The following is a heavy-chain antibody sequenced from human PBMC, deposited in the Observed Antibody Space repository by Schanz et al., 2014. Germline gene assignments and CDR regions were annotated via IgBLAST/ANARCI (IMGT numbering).Heavy chain of an antibody. CDR2: ILGLASTT. Sequence: EVQLLESGGGLAQPGGSLRLSCAASGFTFSTSAMSWVRQVPGKGLEWVSAILGLASTTYYADSVKGRFTISRDNSKNLLYLQMNSLRAEDTAVYYCAKAADWPVTRFDPWGQGTLVTVSS. CDR1: GFTFSTSA. J-gene: IGHJ5*02. CDR3: AKAADWPVTRFDP. V-gene: IGHV3-23*01. D-gene: IGHD3-9*01.